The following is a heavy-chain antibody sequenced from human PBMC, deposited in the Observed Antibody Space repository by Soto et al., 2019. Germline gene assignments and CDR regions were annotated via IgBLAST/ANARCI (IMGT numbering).Heavy chain of an antibody. CDR3: AYGLGSPYYFHS. CDR2: VYYGGKT. Sequence: QVQLQESGPGLVKPSQTLSLTCSVSGFSITSSGYYWHWIRQVPGKGLEWIGYVYYGGKTYYRPSLKSRIAISVDTSKNLLSLKMTSTTAANTTVYFCAYGLGSPYYFHSWGQGTLVTVSS. CDR1: GFSITSSGYY. V-gene: IGHV4-31*03. J-gene: IGHJ4*02. D-gene: IGHD3-10*01.